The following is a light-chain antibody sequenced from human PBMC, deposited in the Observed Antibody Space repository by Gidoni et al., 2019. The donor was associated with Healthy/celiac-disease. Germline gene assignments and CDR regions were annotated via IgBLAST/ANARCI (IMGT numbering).Light chain of an antibody. CDR1: SSNIGAGYD. Sequence: QSVLTQPPSVSGAPRPRVTISCTGSSSNIGAGYDVHWYQQLPGTAPKLLIYGNSNRPSGVPDRFSGSKSGTSASLAITGLQAEDEADYYCQSYDSSLSGFYVFGTGTKVTVL. CDR3: QSYDSSLSGFYV. CDR2: GNS. J-gene: IGLJ1*01. V-gene: IGLV1-40*01.